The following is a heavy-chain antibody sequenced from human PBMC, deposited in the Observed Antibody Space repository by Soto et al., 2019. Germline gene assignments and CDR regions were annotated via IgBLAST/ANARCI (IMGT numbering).Heavy chain of an antibody. Sequence: QITLKEYGPMLVKPTQTLVLTFTFSGFSLSTTCVAVRWIRQPPGKAMEWLALLYWVDDKRYSPSLKSRLTTIKDSSINQVVPIMTTTDSVDTTTYFWAHTIRLVTVTRRVLNYYMYVWVKGTTVTV. CDR3: AHTIRLVTVTRRVLNYYMYV. CDR2: LYWVDDK. D-gene: IGHD3-22*01. CDR1: GFSLSTTCVA. J-gene: IGHJ6*03. V-gene: IGHV2-5*02.